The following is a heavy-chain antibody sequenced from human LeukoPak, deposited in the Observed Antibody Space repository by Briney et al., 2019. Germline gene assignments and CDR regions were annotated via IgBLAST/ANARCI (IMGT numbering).Heavy chain of an antibody. CDR3: ARRYTASPGERFDY. J-gene: IGHJ4*02. CDR2: IYSSGNT. Sequence: SETLSLTCTVSGGSISSSSYYWGWIRQPPGKGLEWIGYIYSSGNTNYNPSLNSRVTISLDTSKNQFSLMLRSLTAADTAVYYCARRYTASPGERFDYWGQGTLVTVSS. CDR1: GGSISSSSYY. V-gene: IGHV4-61*05. D-gene: IGHD2-2*02.